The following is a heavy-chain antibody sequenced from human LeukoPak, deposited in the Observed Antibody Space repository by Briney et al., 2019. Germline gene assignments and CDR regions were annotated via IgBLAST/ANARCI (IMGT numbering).Heavy chain of an antibody. Sequence: PGGSLRLSCAASGFTFSSYAMSWVRQAPGKGLEWVSAISGSGGSTHYADSVKGRFTISRDNSDNTVYLQMNSLRAEDTDVYYCAKERTSDYYDSSGYYPSYLDYWGQGTLVTVSS. V-gene: IGHV3-23*01. J-gene: IGHJ4*02. CDR2: ISGSGGST. CDR1: GFTFSSYA. CDR3: AKERTSDYYDSSGYYPSYLDY. D-gene: IGHD3-22*01.